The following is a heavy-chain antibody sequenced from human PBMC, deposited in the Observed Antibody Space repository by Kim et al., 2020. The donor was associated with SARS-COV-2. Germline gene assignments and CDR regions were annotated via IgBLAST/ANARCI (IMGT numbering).Heavy chain of an antibody. D-gene: IGHD3-16*01. V-gene: IGHV4-39*01. Sequence: LKSRVTISVDTSKNQFSLKLGSVTAADTAVYYCARHGENYDYVWGSYSNWFDPWGQGTLVTVSS. CDR3: ARHGENYDYVWGSYSNWFDP. J-gene: IGHJ5*02.